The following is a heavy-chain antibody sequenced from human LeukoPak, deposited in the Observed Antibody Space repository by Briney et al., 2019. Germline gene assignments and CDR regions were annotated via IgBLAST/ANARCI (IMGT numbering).Heavy chain of an antibody. V-gene: IGHV3-7*01. CDR3: ARGSECSSTSCHSYWFDP. CDR2: IKQDGSEK. Sequence: GGSLRLSCAASGFTFSSYWMSWVRQAPGKGLEWVANIKQDGSEKYYVDSVKGRFTISRDNAKNSLYLQRNSLRAEDTAVYYCARGSECSSTSCHSYWFDPWGQGTLVTVSS. J-gene: IGHJ5*02. D-gene: IGHD2-2*01. CDR1: GFTFSSYW.